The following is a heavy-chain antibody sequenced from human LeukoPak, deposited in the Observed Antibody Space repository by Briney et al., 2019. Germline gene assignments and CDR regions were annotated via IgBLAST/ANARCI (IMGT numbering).Heavy chain of an antibody. CDR3: VKDFGRVRGTPDS. V-gene: IGHV3-64D*06. D-gene: IGHD3-16*01. CDR1: GFVFSIYT. Sequence: GGSLRLSCSASGFVFSIYTMYWVRQTPGKGPEYVSTISGSGNGFSIYYADSVKGRFTISRDDSKSILYLQMNGLRSEDTAVYYCVKDFGRVRGTPDSWGQGTLVTVS. CDR2: ISGSGNGFSI. J-gene: IGHJ4*02.